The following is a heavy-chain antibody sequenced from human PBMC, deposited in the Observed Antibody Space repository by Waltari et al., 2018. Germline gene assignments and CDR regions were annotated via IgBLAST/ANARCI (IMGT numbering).Heavy chain of an antibody. CDR1: GGSISSGSYY. CDR2: IYTSGST. CDR3: ARVLVKMAALDAFDI. J-gene: IGHJ3*02. Sequence: QVQLQESGPGLVKPSQTLSLTCTVSGGSISSGSYYWSWIRQPAGKGLEWIGYIYTSGSTNYNPSLKSRVTISVDTSKNQFSLKLSSVTAADTAVYYCARVLVKMAALDAFDIWGQGTMVTVSS. V-gene: IGHV4-61*09. D-gene: IGHD6-19*01.